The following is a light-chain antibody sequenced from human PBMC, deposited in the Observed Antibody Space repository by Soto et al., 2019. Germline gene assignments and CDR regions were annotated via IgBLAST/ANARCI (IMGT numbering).Light chain of an antibody. V-gene: IGKV3-20*01. CDR1: QSISSNY. CDR2: GAS. Sequence: DIVMTQSPGTLSLSPGERATLSCRASQSISSNYLAWYQQKPGQSPSLLIYGASIRATGIPDRFSGRGSGTDFTLTISRLEPEDFAVYFGQQYCTSPRTFGQGTKVEIK. J-gene: IGKJ1*01. CDR3: QQYCTSPRT.